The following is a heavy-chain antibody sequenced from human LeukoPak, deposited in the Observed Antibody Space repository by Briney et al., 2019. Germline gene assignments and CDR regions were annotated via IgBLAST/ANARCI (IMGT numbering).Heavy chain of an antibody. J-gene: IGHJ4*02. Sequence: GGSLRLSCAVSGITLSNYGMTWVRQAPGKGLEWVAGISDTGGRTNYADSVKGRFTISRDNPKKTLYLQMNSLRAEDTAVYFCAKRGVVIRVILVGFHKEAYYFDSWGQGALVTVSS. V-gene: IGHV3-23*01. D-gene: IGHD3-22*01. CDR2: ISDTGGRT. CDR1: GITLSNYG. CDR3: AKRGVVIRVILVGFHKEAYYFDS.